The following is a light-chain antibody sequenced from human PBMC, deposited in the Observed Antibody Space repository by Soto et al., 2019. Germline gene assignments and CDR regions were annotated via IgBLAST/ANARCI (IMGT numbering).Light chain of an antibody. V-gene: IGKV1-5*03. CDR1: QTISSW. CDR2: EAF. CDR3: QQYHSYPWT. Sequence: DIQMTQSPSTLSSSIGDRVTITCRASQTISSWLAWYQQKPGKAPKLLIYEAFNLESGVPSRFSGSGSGTEFTLTMFSLQPDDFATYYCQQYHSYPWTFGQGTKVAIK. J-gene: IGKJ1*01.